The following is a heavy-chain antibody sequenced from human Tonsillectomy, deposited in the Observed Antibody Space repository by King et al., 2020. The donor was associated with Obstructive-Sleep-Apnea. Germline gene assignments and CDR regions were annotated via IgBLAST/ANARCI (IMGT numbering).Heavy chain of an antibody. J-gene: IGHJ4*02. CDR2: TSWNSGNI. CDR3: ARGSGEGVSSSVWY. Sequence: QLVQSGGGLVQPGRSLRLSCAASGFSFDEYAMHWVRRAPGKGLEWVSGTSWNSGNIDYADSVKGRFTISRDNAKNSLYLQMNSLRAEDTAFYYCARGSGEGVSSSVWYWGQGTLVTVSS. V-gene: IGHV3-9*01. CDR1: GFSFDEYA. D-gene: IGHD3-16*01.